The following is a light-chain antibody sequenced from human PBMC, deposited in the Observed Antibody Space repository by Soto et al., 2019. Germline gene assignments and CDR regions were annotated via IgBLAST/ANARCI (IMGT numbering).Light chain of an antibody. CDR1: QDVLTN. CDR2: RAS. CDR3: QQYNNWPKM. Sequence: EIVMTQSPATLSVSPGERATLSCRASQDVLTNLAWYQQKPGQSPRLLIYRASTRATGVPARFSGSGSGTEFTLTLSSLQSEDFAVYYCQQYNNWPKMFGQGTKVEIK. J-gene: IGKJ1*01. V-gene: IGKV3-15*01.